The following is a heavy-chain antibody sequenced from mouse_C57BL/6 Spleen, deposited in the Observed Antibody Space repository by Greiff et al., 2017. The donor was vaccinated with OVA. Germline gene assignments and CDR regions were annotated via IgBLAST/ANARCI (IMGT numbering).Heavy chain of an antibody. CDR1: GYSFTSYY. J-gene: IGHJ2*01. Sequence: QVQLQQSGPELVKPGASVKISCKASGYSFTSYYIHWVKQRPGQGLEWIGWIYPGSGNTKYNEKFKGKATLTADTSSSTAYMQLSSLTSEDSAVYYCAEGYYGSSYFDYWGQGTTLTVSS. CDR2: IYPGSGNT. D-gene: IGHD1-1*01. V-gene: IGHV1-66*01. CDR3: AEGYYGSSYFDY.